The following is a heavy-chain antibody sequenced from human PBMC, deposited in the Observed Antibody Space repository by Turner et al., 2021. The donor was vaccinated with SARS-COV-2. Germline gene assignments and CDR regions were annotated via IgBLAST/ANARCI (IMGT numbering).Heavy chain of an antibody. CDR3: ARRGPHTGWAFDN. V-gene: IGHV4-34*01. D-gene: IGHD6-19*01. Sequence: VLLQQWGAGRFQPSETLSLTCAVDGGSSSADSWTWVRQPPGKGREWIGEVGPSGSTNYSPSLKSRLTISVDRSNNQLVLQLSSLTAADTAVYYCARRGPHTGWAFDNWGQGTLVTVSS. CDR1: GGSSSADS. J-gene: IGHJ4*02. CDR2: VGPSGST.